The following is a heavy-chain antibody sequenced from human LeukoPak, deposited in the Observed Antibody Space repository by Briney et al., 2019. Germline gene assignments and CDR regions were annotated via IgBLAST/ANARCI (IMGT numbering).Heavy chain of an antibody. J-gene: IGHJ4*02. V-gene: IGHV1-8*02. CDR1: GYTFTSYG. Sequence: ASVKVSCKASGYTFTSYGISWVRQATGQGLEWMGWMNPNSGNTGYAQKFQGRVTMTRNTSISTAYMELSSLRSEDTAVYYCARGRYYYDSSGSHWLDYWGQGTLVTVSS. CDR2: MNPNSGNT. CDR3: ARGRYYYDSSGSHWLDY. D-gene: IGHD3-22*01.